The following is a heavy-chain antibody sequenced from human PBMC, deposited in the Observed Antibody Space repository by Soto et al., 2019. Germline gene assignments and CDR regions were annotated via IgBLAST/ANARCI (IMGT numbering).Heavy chain of an antibody. CDR1: GFTFSSYA. CDR3: ARQVAAGTYFDY. J-gene: IGHJ4*02. CDR2: ISGSGGST. D-gene: IGHD6-13*01. Sequence: GGSLRLSCAASGFTFSSYAMSWVRQAPGKGLEWVSAISGSGGSTYYADSVKGRFTISRDNSKNTLYLQMNSLRAEDTAVYYCARQVAAGTYFDYWGQGTLVTVSS. V-gene: IGHV3-23*01.